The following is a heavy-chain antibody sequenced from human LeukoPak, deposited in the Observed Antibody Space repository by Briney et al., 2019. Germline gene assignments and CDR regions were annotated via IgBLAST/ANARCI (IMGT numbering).Heavy chain of an antibody. CDR1: GFTFSSYG. V-gene: IGHV3-33*01. CDR2: IWYDGSNK. D-gene: IGHD6-19*01. J-gene: IGHJ4*02. CDR3: AREEVTYGSGWFFGY. Sequence: QPGRSLRLSCAASGFTFSSYGMHWVRQAPGKGLEWVAVIWYDGSNKYYADSVKGRFTISRDNSKNTLYLQMNSLRAEDTAVYYCAREEVTYGSGWFFGYWGQGTLVTVSS.